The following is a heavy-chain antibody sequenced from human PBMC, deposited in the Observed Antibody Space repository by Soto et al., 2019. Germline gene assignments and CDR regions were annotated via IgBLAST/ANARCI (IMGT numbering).Heavy chain of an antibody. J-gene: IGHJ2*01. CDR3: ARAGSGFHWYFDL. Sequence: QVQLQQSGPGLVKPSQTLSLICAISGDSVSSKTATWNWIRQSPSKGLEWLGRTYYRSKWYNDYAVSVKGRVVIPPATSKNQSSFQLNSVTPDDAAVFFCARAGSGFHWYFDLWGRGTLVTVSS. CDR1: GDSVSSKTAT. D-gene: IGHD6-19*01. V-gene: IGHV6-1*01. CDR2: TYYRSKWYN.